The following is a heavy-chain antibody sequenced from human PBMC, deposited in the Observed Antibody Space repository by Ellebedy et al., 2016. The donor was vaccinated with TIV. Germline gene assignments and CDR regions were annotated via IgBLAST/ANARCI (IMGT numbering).Heavy chain of an antibody. CDR1: GFTFRDYG. V-gene: IGHV3-33*07. Sequence: GGSLRLSCAASGFTFRDYGLYWVRQAPGKGLEWVAVIWYDGTNKNYADFAEGRFIISRDNSKNTVYLQMNNLRGEDTAKYYCARKYGSAWWADQWGQGTLVTVSS. CDR3: ARKYGSAWWADQ. D-gene: IGHD6-19*01. CDR2: IWYDGTNK. J-gene: IGHJ4*02.